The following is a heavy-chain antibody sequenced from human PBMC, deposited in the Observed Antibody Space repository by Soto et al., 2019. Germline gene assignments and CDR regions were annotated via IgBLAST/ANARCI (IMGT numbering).Heavy chain of an antibody. CDR1: GFTFSSYG. D-gene: IGHD1-1*01. V-gene: IGHV3-30*19. Sequence: QVQLVESGGGVVQPGGSLRLSCTASGFTFSSYGMHWVRKAPGKGLQWVAVIPHDGTYQYYLDSVKGRFTISRDNSKDTLYLQMNSLRVEDTAVYYCVRDDDNLDNGLDHWGQGTLVTVSS. CDR3: VRDDDNLDNGLDH. CDR2: IPHDGTYQ. J-gene: IGHJ4*02.